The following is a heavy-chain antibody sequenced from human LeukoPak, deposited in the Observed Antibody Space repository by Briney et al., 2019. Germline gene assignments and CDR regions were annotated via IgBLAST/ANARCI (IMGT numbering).Heavy chain of an antibody. V-gene: IGHV4-34*10. Sequence: SETLSLTCAVSGVSFDDYYWSWVRQTPGKGLEWLGEINHSGYTNDSPSLKSRITISVDTSKNQFSLKLSSVTAADTAVYYCAKVGAYGDYARHDYWGQGTLVTVSS. CDR1: GVSFDDYY. D-gene: IGHD4-17*01. J-gene: IGHJ4*02. CDR2: INHSGYT. CDR3: AKVGAYGDYARHDY.